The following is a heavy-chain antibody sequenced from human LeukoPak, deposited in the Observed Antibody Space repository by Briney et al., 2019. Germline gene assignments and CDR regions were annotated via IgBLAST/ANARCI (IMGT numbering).Heavy chain of an antibody. V-gene: IGHV4-59*01. J-gene: IGHJ3*02. Sequence: SETLSLTRSVSGGSISTYYWIWIRQSPGKGLECIGYIDYSGTTNYNPSLKSRVTISVDTSENQFSLTLRSVTAADTAVYYCARASRSGWNGDGFAIWGQGTMVTVSS. CDR3: ARASRSGWNGDGFAI. CDR1: GGSISTYY. D-gene: IGHD6-19*01. CDR2: IDYSGTT.